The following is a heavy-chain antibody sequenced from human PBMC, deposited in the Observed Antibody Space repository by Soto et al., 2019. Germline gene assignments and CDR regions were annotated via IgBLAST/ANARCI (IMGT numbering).Heavy chain of an antibody. D-gene: IGHD3-22*01. V-gene: IGHV1-69*06. Sequence: QVELVESGAEVKKPGSSVKVSCQASEDTFRNYAISWVRQAPGQGLEWVGGIIPIFGTANYAQQFQGRVTITADTSANTVYLELSSLRSEDTAVYSCASTKSDSSAYYYWYLGLWGRGTLVTVSS. CDR2: IIPIFGTA. CDR3: ASTKSDSSAYYYWYLGL. J-gene: IGHJ2*01. CDR1: EDTFRNYA.